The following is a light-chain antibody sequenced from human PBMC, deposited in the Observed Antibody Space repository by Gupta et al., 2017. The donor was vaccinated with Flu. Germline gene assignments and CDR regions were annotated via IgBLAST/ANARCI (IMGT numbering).Light chain of an antibody. J-gene: IGLJ1*01. CDR1: SSDVGRSNS. Sequence: QSALTQPASVSGSPGQSITISCAGPSSDVGRSNSVSWFQQHPGKAPKLIIYDVTNRPSGVSSRFSGSKSGNTASLTISGLEAEDESDYFCSSYTSTNTFYVFGTWTKVTVL. CDR3: SSYTSTNTFYV. V-gene: IGLV2-14*03. CDR2: DVT.